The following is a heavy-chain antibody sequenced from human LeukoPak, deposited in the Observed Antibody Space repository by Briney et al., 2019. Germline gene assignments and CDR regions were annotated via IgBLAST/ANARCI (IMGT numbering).Heavy chain of an antibody. CDR1: GGSISSTSYY. V-gene: IGHV4-39*01. J-gene: IGHJ4*02. CDR2: LYYSGST. Sequence: SETLSLTCTVSGGSISSTSYYWGWIRQPPGQGLEWIGSLYYSGSTYCNPPLKSRVTISVDTSKNQLSLKLSSVTASDTAVYYCARSVYSTSVDSWGQGTLVTVSS. D-gene: IGHD6-13*01. CDR3: ARSVYSTSVDS.